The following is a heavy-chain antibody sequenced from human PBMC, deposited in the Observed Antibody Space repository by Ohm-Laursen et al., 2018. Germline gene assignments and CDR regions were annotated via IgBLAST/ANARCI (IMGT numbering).Heavy chain of an antibody. J-gene: IGHJ4*02. CDR3: ASSSGWYGVGDY. CDR2: INPNSGGT. V-gene: IGHV1-2*02. Sequence: ASVKVSCKTSGYTFTGYYVHWVRQAPGQGLEWMGWINPNSGGTNYAQKFQGRVTMTRDTSISTAYMELSRLRSDDTAVYYCASSSGWYGVGDYWGQGTLVTVSS. D-gene: IGHD6-19*01. CDR1: GYTFTGYY.